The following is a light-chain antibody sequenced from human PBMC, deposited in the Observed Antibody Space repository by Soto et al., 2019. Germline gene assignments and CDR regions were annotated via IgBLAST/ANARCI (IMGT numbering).Light chain of an antibody. J-gene: IGLJ1*01. V-gene: IGLV1-44*01. CDR1: SSNLGDNA. Sequence: QSVLTQPPSASGTPGQRVTISWSTSSSNLGDNAVNWYQHVPGTAPKLLIYSYDQRPSGVPDRFSGSKSGTSASLAISGLQSEDEADYYCAAWDASLDGYVFGTGTKLTVL. CDR2: SYD. CDR3: AAWDASLDGYV.